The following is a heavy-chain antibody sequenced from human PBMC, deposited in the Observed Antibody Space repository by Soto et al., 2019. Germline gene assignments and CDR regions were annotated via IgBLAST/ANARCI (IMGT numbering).Heavy chain of an antibody. V-gene: IGHV4-30-4*01. CDR2: IYYSGST. CDR1: GGSISSGDYY. Sequence: PSETLSLTCTVSGGSISSGDYYWSWIRQPPGKGLEWIGYIYYSGSTYYNPSLKSRVTISVDTSKNQFSLKLSSVTAADTAVYYCARDRSIAAAGGGDYYYGMDVWGQGTTVTVS. J-gene: IGHJ6*02. CDR3: ARDRSIAAAGGGDYYYGMDV. D-gene: IGHD6-13*01.